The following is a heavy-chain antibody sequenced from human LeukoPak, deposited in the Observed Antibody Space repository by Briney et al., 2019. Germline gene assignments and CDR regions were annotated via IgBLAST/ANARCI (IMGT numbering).Heavy chain of an antibody. CDR2: IIPIFGTA. V-gene: IGHV1-69*05. D-gene: IGHD2-2*01. Sequence: SVKVSCKASGYTFTGYYMHWVRQAPGQGLEWMGGIIPIFGTANYAQKFQGRVTITTDESTSTAYMELSSLRSEDTAVYYCARDGGRRYQLLRYNWFDPWGQGTLVTVSS. CDR3: ARDGGRRYQLLRYNWFDP. CDR1: GYTFTGYY. J-gene: IGHJ5*02.